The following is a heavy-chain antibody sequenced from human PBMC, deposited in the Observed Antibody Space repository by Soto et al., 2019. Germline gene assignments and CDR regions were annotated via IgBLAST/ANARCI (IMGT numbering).Heavy chain of an antibody. CDR3: AKGPAGTTDYFDY. D-gene: IGHD1-7*01. CDR2: ISGSGGST. CDR1: GFTFSSYA. Sequence: VGSLRLSCAASGFTFSSYAMSWVRQAPGKGLEWVSAISGSGGSTYYADSVKGRFTISRDNSKNTLYLQMNSLRAEDTAVYYCAKGPAGTTDYFDYWGQGTLVTVSS. J-gene: IGHJ4*02. V-gene: IGHV3-23*01.